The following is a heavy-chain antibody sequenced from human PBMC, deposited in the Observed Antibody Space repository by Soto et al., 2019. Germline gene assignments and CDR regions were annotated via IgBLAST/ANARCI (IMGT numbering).Heavy chain of an antibody. Sequence: EVQLVESGGGLVQPGRSLRLSCAPSGFTFDDYAMHWVRQAPGKGLEWVSGISWNSDSIGYADSVKGRFTISRDNAKNSLYLQMNSLRVEDTALYYCAKAYSDKGCGFDIWGQGTMVTVSS. J-gene: IGHJ3*02. D-gene: IGHD2-21*01. V-gene: IGHV3-9*01. CDR1: GFTFDDYA. CDR2: ISWNSDSI. CDR3: AKAYSDKGCGFDI.